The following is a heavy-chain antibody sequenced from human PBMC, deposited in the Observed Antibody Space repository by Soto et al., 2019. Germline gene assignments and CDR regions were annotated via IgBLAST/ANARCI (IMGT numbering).Heavy chain of an antibody. V-gene: IGHV3-66*01. J-gene: IGHJ6*02. CDR3: ARDKGMGYYYYYGMDV. D-gene: IGHD3-10*01. CDR1: GFTVSSNY. Sequence: GGSLRLSCAASGFTVSSNYMSWVRQAPGKGLEWVSVIYSGGSTYYADSVKGRFTISRDNSKNTLYLQMNSLRAEDTAVYYCARDKGMGYYYYYGMDVWGQGTTVTVSS. CDR2: IYSGGST.